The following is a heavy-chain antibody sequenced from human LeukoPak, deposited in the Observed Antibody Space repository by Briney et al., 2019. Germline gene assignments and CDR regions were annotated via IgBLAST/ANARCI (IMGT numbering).Heavy chain of an antibody. D-gene: IGHD6-6*01. CDR1: GYTFTSYG. J-gene: IGHJ6*02. CDR3: AIAMYSSSCHYCYGMDV. V-gene: IGHV1-18*01. CDR2: ISAYNGNT. Sequence: GASVKVSCKASGYTFTSYGISWVRQAPGQGLEGMGWISAYNGNTNYEQKLQGRVTMTTDTSTSTAYMELRSVGSDDTAVYCCAIAMYSSSCHYCYGMDVWGQGTTVTVSS.